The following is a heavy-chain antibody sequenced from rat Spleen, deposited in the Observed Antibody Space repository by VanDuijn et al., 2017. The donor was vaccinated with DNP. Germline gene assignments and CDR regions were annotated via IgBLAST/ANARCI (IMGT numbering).Heavy chain of an antibody. D-gene: IGHD1-12*02. CDR1: GYSITSCCR. CDR2: INSAGST. V-gene: IGHV3-3*01. CDR3: ASYYYDGYYAMDA. Sequence: EVQLQESGPGLVEPSQSLSLTCSVTGYSITSCCRWTWIRKFPGHKLEWMGYINSAGSTNYHPSLKGRISITSDTSKNQFFLQVNSVTIEDTATYFCASYYYDGYYAMDAWGQGTSVTVSS. J-gene: IGHJ4*01.